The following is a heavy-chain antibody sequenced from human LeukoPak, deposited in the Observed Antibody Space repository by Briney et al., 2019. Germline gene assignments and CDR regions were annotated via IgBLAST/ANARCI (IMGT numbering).Heavy chain of an antibody. V-gene: IGHV1-2*02. CDR1: GYTFTGYY. J-gene: IGHJ6*02. Sequence: ASVKVSCKASGYTFTGYYMHWVRQAPGQGLEWMGWINPNSGGTNYAQKFQGRVTMARDTSISTAYMELSRLRSDDTAVYYCASVYGDYYYYYGMDVWGQGTTVTVSS. D-gene: IGHD4-17*01. CDR2: INPNSGGT. CDR3: ASVYGDYYYYYGMDV.